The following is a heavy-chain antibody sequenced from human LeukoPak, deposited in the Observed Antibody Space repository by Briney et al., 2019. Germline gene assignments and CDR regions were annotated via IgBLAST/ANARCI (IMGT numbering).Heavy chain of an antibody. CDR1: GYTFTSYY. CDR2: LNSESGGA. CDR3: ARMSPLYSSSWHYYYMDV. Sequence: ASVKVSCKASGYTFTSYYMHWVRQAPGQGPEWMGWLNSESGGAKYAQRFQARVTMTRDTSISAAYMELTRLRSDDTAVYYCARMSPLYSSSWHYYYMDVWGKGTTVTISS. V-gene: IGHV1-2*02. D-gene: IGHD6-13*01. J-gene: IGHJ6*03.